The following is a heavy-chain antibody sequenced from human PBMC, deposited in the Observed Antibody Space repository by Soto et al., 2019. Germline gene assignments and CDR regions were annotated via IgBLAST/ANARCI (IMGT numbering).Heavy chain of an antibody. CDR2: IFHDGTA. D-gene: IGHD2-8*01. Sequence: LSLPCAVSGVSISSGNWWTWVRQTPQRGLEYIGEIFHDGTANYYPSFERRVAISVDTSKNQFSLKLTSVTAADTAIYFCARLVYDTRLNYMYFDFWGQGALVTVSS. J-gene: IGHJ4*02. CDR3: ARLVYDTRLNYMYFDF. V-gene: IGHV4-4*01. CDR1: GVSISSGNW.